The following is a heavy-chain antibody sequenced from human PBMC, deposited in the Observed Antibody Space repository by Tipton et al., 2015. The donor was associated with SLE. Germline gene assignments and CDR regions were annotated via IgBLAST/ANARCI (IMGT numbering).Heavy chain of an antibody. J-gene: IGHJ4*02. CDR1: GGSISSSSYY. D-gene: IGHD3-10*01. V-gene: IGHV4-39*07. Sequence: GLVKPSETLSLTCTVSGGSISSSSYYWGWIRQPPGKGLEWIGSIYYSGSTYYNPSLKSRVTISVDTSENQFSLKLSSVTAADTAVYYCARGGVITLDYWGQGTLVTVSS. CDR2: IYYSGST. CDR3: ARGGVITLDY.